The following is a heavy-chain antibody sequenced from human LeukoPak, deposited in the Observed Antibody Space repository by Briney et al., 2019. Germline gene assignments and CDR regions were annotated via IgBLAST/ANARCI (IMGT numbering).Heavy chain of an antibody. D-gene: IGHD3-3*01. CDR2: IYYSGST. V-gene: IGHV4-59*01. CDR1: GGSISSYY. Sequence: SETLSLTCTVSGGSISSYYWSWIRQPPGKGLEWIGYIYYSGSTNYNPSLKSRVTISVDTSKNQFSLKLSPVTAADTAVYYCARSKVGGFLEWLYWGQGTLVTVSS. J-gene: IGHJ4*02. CDR3: ARSKVGGFLEWLY.